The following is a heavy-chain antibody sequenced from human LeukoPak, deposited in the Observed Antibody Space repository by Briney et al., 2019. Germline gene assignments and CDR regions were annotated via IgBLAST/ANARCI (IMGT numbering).Heavy chain of an antibody. J-gene: IGHJ4*02. CDR2: ISSSSSYI. Sequence: GGSLRLSCAASGFTFSSYDMNWVRQAPGKGLEWVSYISSSSSYIYYADSVKGRFTISRDNSKNTLYLQMNSLRAEDTAVYYCAREAVTRNYFDYWGQGTLVTVSS. CDR3: AREAVTRNYFDY. D-gene: IGHD4-17*01. CDR1: GFTFSSYD. V-gene: IGHV3-21*04.